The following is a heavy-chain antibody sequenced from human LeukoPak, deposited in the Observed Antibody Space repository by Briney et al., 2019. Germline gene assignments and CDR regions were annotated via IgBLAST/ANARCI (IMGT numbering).Heavy chain of an antibody. J-gene: IGHJ6*03. V-gene: IGHV3-30*02. D-gene: IGHD3-9*01. CDR3: AKEGYFDWLLQPACYYYMDI. CDR2: IGYDGSNK. CDR1: GLTFSSDV. Sequence: GGSLRLSCAASGLTFSSDVVHWGGQAAGNGLEGVAFIGYDGSNKYYADSVTGRFTISRHKSQDTLYLQMTSLRAEDTAVYYCAKEGYFDWLLQPACYYYMDIWGKGTTVTISS.